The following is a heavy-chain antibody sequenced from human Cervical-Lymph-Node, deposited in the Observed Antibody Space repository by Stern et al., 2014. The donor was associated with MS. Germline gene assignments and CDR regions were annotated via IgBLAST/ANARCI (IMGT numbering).Heavy chain of an antibody. V-gene: IGHV5-51*03. CDR3: ARLTGRWSNEGYLDP. D-gene: IGHD5-12*01. Sequence: EVQLVESGAEVKKPGEALKIACKGSGFSFDSYYWIAWVRQLPGKGLEWMGIIYPSDSDIRYSPSFQGQVPISADKSITPAYLQWSSLKASDTAIYYCARLTGRWSNEGYLDPWGQGTLVTVSS. J-gene: IGHJ5*02. CDR1: GFSFDSYYW. CDR2: IYPSDSDI.